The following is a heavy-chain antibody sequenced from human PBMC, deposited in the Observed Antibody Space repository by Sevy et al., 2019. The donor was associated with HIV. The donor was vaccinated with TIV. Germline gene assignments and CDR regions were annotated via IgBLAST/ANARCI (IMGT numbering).Heavy chain of an antibody. CDR1: GFTVNDKY. V-gene: IGHV3-66*02. Sequence: GGSLRLSCAISGFTVNDKYIIWVRQAPGKGLEWVSVIFSSGSTYYADSAKGRFTISRDNSKNTVYLPMGSLRAEDTAVYYCVSLFLSYRSGWSYFDYWGQGTLVTVSS. J-gene: IGHJ4*02. D-gene: IGHD6-19*01. CDR2: IFSSGST. CDR3: VSLFLSYRSGWSYFDY.